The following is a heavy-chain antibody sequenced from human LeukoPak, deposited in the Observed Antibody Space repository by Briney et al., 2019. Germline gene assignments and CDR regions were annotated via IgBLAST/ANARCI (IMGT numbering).Heavy chain of an antibody. J-gene: IGHJ6*03. CDR1: PGTFSSYA. V-gene: IGHV1-69*05. CDR3: ARGPIINYYMDV. Sequence: SVKVSCKASPGTFSSYAISWVRQAPGQGLEWMGGIIPIFGTANYAQKFQGRVTITTDESTSTAYMELSSLRSEDTAVYYCARGPIINYYMDVWGKGTTVTVSS. CDR2: IIPIFGTA.